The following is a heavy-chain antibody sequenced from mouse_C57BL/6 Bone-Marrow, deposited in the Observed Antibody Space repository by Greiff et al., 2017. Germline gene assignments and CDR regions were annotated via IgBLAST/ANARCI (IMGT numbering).Heavy chain of an antibody. CDR1: GFSFTSYG. CDR2: IWSGGST. CDR3: ARKDYGGWALFDY. J-gene: IGHJ3*01. V-gene: IGHV2-2*01. D-gene: IGHD1-1*02. Sequence: QVQLQQSGPGLVQPSPSLSISCTVSGFSFTSYGVHWVRQSPGKGLEWLGVIWSGGSTDYYAAIISRLSISKDNTTSQVFFKRNSLQADDTAIYYCARKDYGGWALFDYWGQGTLVTVSA.